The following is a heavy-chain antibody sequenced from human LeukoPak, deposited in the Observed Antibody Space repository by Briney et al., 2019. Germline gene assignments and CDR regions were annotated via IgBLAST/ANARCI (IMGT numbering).Heavy chain of an antibody. J-gene: IGHJ4*02. CDR3: ARESGIVGATGVDY. Sequence: SETLSLTCTVSGYSISSGYYWGWIRQPPGKGLEWIGSIYHSGSTYYNPYLKSRVTISVDTSKNQFSLKLSSVTAADTAVYYCARESGIVGATGVDYWGQGTLVTVSS. CDR1: GYSISSGYY. CDR2: IYHSGST. V-gene: IGHV4-38-2*02. D-gene: IGHD1-26*01.